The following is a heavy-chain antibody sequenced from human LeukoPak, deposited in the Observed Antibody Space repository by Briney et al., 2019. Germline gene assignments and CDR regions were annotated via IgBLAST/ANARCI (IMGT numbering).Heavy chain of an antibody. Sequence: QPGGSLRLSCAASGFTFSSYGMHWVRQAPDKGLEWVAVIWYDGCNKYYADSVKGRFTISRDNSKNTLYLQMNSLRAEDTAVYYCARDYLGGSSSAYDLYYYYYGMDVWGQGTTVTVSS. D-gene: IGHD6-6*01. CDR2: IWYDGCNK. V-gene: IGHV3-33*01. J-gene: IGHJ6*02. CDR3: ARDYLGGSSSAYDLYYYYYGMDV. CDR1: GFTFSSYG.